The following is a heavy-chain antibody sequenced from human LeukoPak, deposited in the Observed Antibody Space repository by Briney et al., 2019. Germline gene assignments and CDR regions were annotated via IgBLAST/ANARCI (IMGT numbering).Heavy chain of an antibody. J-gene: IGHJ4*02. Sequence: VREAPGKGLERVGRIKSKTNGGTPDYAAPVKGRFTISRDDSKSTLYLQMNSLETEDTATYYCATEGGSGWYGHFDHWGQGTLVTVSS. D-gene: IGHD6-19*01. CDR3: ATEGGSGWYGHFDH. V-gene: IGHV3-15*01. CDR2: IKSKTNGGTP.